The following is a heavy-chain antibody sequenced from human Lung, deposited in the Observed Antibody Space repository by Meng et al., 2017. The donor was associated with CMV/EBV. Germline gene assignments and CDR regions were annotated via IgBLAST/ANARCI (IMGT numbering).Heavy chain of an antibody. Sequence: GESLKISCTGSGFNFGGYRMSWVRQAPGKGLEWVGFIRKKTYGGTTEYAASVKGRFTISRDDSKSIVYLQMDSLKTEDTATYYCARDDSPGVDWGRGTLVTVSS. D-gene: IGHD2-15*01. CDR3: ARDDSPGVD. V-gene: IGHV3-49*04. CDR1: GFNFGGYR. J-gene: IGHJ4*02. CDR2: IRKKTYGGTT.